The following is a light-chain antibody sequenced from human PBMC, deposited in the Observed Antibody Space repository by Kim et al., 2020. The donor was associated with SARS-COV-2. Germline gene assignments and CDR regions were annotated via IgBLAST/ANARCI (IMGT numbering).Light chain of an antibody. CDR3: AAWDDRLNAVF. CDR1: ISNIGRNH. V-gene: IGLV1-44*01. Sequence: GQRVTISCSGGISNIGRNHVNWYQLLPGTAPKLLIYYHDQRPSGVPDRFSGSKSGASASLAINGLQSDDEGVYYCAAWDDRLNAVFFGGGTKVTVL. J-gene: IGLJ2*01. CDR2: YHD.